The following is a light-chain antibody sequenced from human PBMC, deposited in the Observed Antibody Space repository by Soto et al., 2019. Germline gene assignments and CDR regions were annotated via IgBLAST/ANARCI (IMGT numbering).Light chain of an antibody. CDR2: DAS. V-gene: IGKV3-11*01. CDR1: QSVSSL. CDR3: QQRSSSIT. J-gene: IGKJ5*01. Sequence: IVLTQSPATLSLWPGETAILSCRASQSVSSLLSWYQQKPGQAPRLLIYDASSRAPGVPARFRGSGSGTDFTLTISSLEPEDFALYYCQQRSSSITFGQGTRLEIE.